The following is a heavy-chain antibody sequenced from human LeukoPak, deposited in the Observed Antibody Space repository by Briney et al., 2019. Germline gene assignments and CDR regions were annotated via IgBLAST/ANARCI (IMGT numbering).Heavy chain of an antibody. Sequence: ASVKVSCKTSGYTLTYYGINWVRQAPGQGLEWMGWISGYNGNTKYAQKFQGRVTMTTDTFTNTAYMELRSLRSDDTAMYYCARDKSPIRSRSGSESSPLDNWGQGTLVFVSS. CDR2: ISGYNGNT. V-gene: IGHV1-18*04. J-gene: IGHJ4*02. CDR3: ARDKSPIRSRSGSESSPLDN. CDR1: GYTLTYYG. D-gene: IGHD6-19*01.